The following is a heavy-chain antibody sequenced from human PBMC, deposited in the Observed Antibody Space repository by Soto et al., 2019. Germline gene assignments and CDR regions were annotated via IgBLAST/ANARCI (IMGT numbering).Heavy chain of an antibody. D-gene: IGHD3-10*01. J-gene: IGHJ2*01. CDR1: GFTFSNFV. CDR3: AKRRGEGYFDL. V-gene: IGHV3-23*01. CDR2: IGGTSGNT. Sequence: EVQLLESGGGLVQPGGSLRLSCAASGFTFSNFVMGWVRRATGKGLEWVSAIGGTSGNTYYADSVKGRFTISRDNSKNTLSLQMDSLRAEDTAVYYCAKRRGEGYFDLWGRGTLVTVSS.